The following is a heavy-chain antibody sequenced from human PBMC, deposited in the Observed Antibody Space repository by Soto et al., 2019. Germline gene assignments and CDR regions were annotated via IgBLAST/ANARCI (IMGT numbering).Heavy chain of an antibody. CDR3: ARRSYYGSGSYKGMDV. V-gene: IGHV5-51*01. Sequence: PGQSLKISCKGSGYSFTSYCIGWVRQMPGKGLEWMGIIYPGDSDTRYSPSFQGQVTISADKSISTAYLQWSSLKASDTAMYYYARRSYYGSGSYKGMDVWGQGTTVTVSS. D-gene: IGHD3-10*01. CDR1: GYSFTSYC. J-gene: IGHJ6*02. CDR2: IYPGDSDT.